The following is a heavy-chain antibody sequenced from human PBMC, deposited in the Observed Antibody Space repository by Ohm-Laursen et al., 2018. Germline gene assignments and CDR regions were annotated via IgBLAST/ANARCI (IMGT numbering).Heavy chain of an antibody. Sequence: SLRLSCAASGFTFSSYWMSWVRQAPGKGLEWVANIKQDGSEKYYVDSVKGRFTISRDNSRNTLDLQMNSLRVEDTALYYCARDIDWVAFDYWGQGTLVTVSS. D-gene: IGHD3-9*01. CDR1: GFTFSSYW. CDR2: IKQDGSEK. CDR3: ARDIDWVAFDY. J-gene: IGHJ4*02. V-gene: IGHV3-7*03.